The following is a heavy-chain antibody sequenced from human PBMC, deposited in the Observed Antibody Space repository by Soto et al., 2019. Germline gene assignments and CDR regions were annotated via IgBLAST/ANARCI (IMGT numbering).Heavy chain of an antibody. J-gene: IGHJ6*02. CDR3: ARGGEDGPSGGYYYYSSGMDV. CDR2: IYTSGST. Sequence: SETLSLTCTVSGGSISSYYWSWIRQPAGKGLEWIGRIYTSGSTNYNPSLKSRVTMSVDTSKNQFSLKLSSVTAADTAVYYCARGGEDGPSGGYYYYSSGMDVWGQGTTVTVSS. D-gene: IGHD3-16*01. V-gene: IGHV4-4*07. CDR1: GGSISSYY.